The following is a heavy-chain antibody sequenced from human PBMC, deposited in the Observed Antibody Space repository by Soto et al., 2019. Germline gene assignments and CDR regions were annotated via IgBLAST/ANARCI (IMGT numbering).Heavy chain of an antibody. J-gene: IGHJ4*02. V-gene: IGHV4-39*01. Sequence: SETLSLTCTVCGGSISSSSYYWGWIRQPPGKGLEWIGSIYYSGSTYYNPSLKSRVTISVDTSKNQFSLKLSSVTAADTAVYYCARIAVAGTLEFDYWGQGTLVTVSS. CDR3: ARIAVAGTLEFDY. CDR1: GGSISSSSYY. D-gene: IGHD6-19*01. CDR2: IYYSGST.